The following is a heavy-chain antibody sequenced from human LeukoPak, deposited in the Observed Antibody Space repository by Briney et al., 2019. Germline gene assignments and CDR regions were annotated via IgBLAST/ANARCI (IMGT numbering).Heavy chain of an antibody. CDR2: IDYSGST. D-gene: IGHD5-12*01. Sequence: SETLSLTCAVYGGSFSGYYWSWIRQPPGKGLEWIGTIDYSGSTYYNPSLKSRVTISADTSKNQFSLKLSSVTAADTAVYYCARDQRSGYSGYDYYYYYMDVWGKGTTVTVSS. J-gene: IGHJ6*03. CDR3: ARDQRSGYSGYDYYYYYMDV. V-gene: IGHV4-34*01. CDR1: GGSFSGYY.